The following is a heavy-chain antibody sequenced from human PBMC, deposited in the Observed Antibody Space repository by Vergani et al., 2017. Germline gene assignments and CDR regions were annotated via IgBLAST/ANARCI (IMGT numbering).Heavy chain of an antibody. D-gene: IGHD3-10*01. Sequence: EVQLVQSGAEVKKPGESLKIPCKGSGHSFTSYWIGGVRQLPGKGLEWMGNIYPGDSDTRYSPSFQGQVTISADKSISTAYLQWSSLKASDTAIYYCARLCTMVRRVIDYWGQGTLVSVSS. CDR2: IYPGDSDT. CDR3: ARLCTMVRRVIDY. J-gene: IGHJ4*01. CDR1: GHSFTSYW. V-gene: IGHV5-51*01.